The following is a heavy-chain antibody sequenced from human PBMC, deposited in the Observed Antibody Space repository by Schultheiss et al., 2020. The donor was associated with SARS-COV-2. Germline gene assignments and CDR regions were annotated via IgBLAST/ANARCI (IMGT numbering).Heavy chain of an antibody. CDR2: IYYSGNT. CDR3: ARGGSSSSVNYYYYGMDV. D-gene: IGHD6-6*01. V-gene: IGHV4-59*01. CDR1: GGSISSYY. Sequence: SETLSLTCTVSGGSISSYYWSWIRQPPGKGLEWIGYIYYSGNTNYNPSLKSRVTISVHTSKNQFSLKLSSVTAADTAVYYCARGGSSSSVNYYYYGMDVWGQGTTVTVSS. J-gene: IGHJ6*02.